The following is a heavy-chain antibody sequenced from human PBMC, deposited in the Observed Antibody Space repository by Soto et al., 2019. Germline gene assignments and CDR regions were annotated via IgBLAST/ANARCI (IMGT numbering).Heavy chain of an antibody. CDR2: MNPNSGET. V-gene: IGHV1-8*01. J-gene: IGHJ5*02. CDR3: ARVAVAARTRWYNWFDP. D-gene: IGHD2-15*01. Sequence: QEQLVQSGAEVKKPGASVKVSCKTSGYTFTDYDINWVRQATGQGLEWIGWMNPNSGETSYAQKLQGRVTMTRSASLSTGYLELSSLRSEDTAVYYCARVAVAARTRWYNWFDPWGQGTLVTVSS. CDR1: GYTFTDYD.